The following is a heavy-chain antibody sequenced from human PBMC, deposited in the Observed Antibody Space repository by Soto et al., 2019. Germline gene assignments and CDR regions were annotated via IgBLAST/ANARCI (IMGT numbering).Heavy chain of an antibody. CDR3: AKVGASTNWFPPDH. D-gene: IGHD2-2*01. V-gene: IGHV3-23*01. CDR1: GFTFSSYG. CDR2: ISARADSI. Sequence: GGSLRLSCAASGFTFSSYGMSWVRQAPGKGLEWVSAISARADSIKYADSVKGRFTISRDNPQNTLFLQMNNLRPDDSAVYYCAKVGASTNWFPPDHWGQGTLVTVSS. J-gene: IGHJ4*02.